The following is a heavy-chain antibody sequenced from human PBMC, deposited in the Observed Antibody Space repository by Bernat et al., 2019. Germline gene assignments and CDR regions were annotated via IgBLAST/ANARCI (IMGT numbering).Heavy chain of an antibody. CDR2: MNPNSGGT. Sequence: QVQLLQAGADVNKPGASVECSCKASGYTFTSYDINWVRQATGQELEWMGWMNPNSGGTNYAQKFQGRVTMTRDTSISTAYMELSRLRSDDTAVYYCARDRPPGYCSSTSCYYYYGMDVWGQGT. J-gene: IGHJ6*02. CDR3: ARDRPPGYCSSTSCYYYYGMDV. CDR1: GYTFTSYD. V-gene: IGHV1-2*02. D-gene: IGHD2-2*01.